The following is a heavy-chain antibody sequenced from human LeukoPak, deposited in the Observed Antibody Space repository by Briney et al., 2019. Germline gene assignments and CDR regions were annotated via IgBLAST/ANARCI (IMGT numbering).Heavy chain of an antibody. CDR2: INPNSGGT. D-gene: IGHD2-2*01. J-gene: IGHJ3*02. V-gene: IGHV1-2*02. CDR3: ARATSSTSQGAFDI. Sequence: GASVKVSCKASGYTFTGYYMHWVRQAPGQGLEWMGWINPNSGGTNYAQKFQGRVTMTRDTSISTAYMELSRLRSDDTAVYYCARATSSTSQGAFDIWGQGTMVTVSS. CDR1: GYTFTGYY.